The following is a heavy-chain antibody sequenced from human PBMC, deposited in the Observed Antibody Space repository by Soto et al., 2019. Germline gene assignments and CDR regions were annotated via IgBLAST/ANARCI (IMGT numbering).Heavy chain of an antibody. V-gene: IGHV3-23*01. CDR3: AKDCSSTSCQYGRAFDI. CDR2: ISGSGGST. CDR1: GFTFSSYA. J-gene: IGHJ3*02. D-gene: IGHD2-2*01. Sequence: PGGSLRLSCAASGFTFSSYAMSWVRQAPGKGLEWVSAISGSGGSTYYADSVKGRFTISRDNSKNTLYLQMNSLRAEDTAVYYCAKDCSSTSCQYGRAFDIWGQGTMVTVSS.